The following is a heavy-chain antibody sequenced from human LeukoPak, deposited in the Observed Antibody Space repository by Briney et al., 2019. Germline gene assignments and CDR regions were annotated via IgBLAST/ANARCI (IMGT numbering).Heavy chain of an antibody. CDR2: IYTSGST. D-gene: IGHD2-2*01. V-gene: IGHV4-4*07. Sequence: PSETLSLTCTVSGGSISSDYWSWIRQPAGKGLEWIGRIYTSGSTNYNPSLKSRVTMSVDTSKNQFSLKLSSVTAADTAVYYCARGGRPPPHIVVVPAAENNWFDPWGQGTLVTVSS. J-gene: IGHJ5*02. CDR1: GGSISSDY. CDR3: ARGGRPPPHIVVVPAAENNWFDP.